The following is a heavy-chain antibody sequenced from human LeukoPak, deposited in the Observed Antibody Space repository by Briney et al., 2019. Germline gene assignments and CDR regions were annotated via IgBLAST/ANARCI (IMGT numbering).Heavy chain of an antibody. J-gene: IGHJ4*02. V-gene: IGHV3-9*01. CDR2: ISWNSGSI. CDR1: GFTFDDYG. CDR3: TKDSLADYYDSSGYHEY. Sequence: PGGSLRLSCAASGFTFDDYGMHWVRQAPGKGLEWVSGISWNSGSIGYADSVKGRFTISRDNAKNSLYLQMNSLRAEDTALYYSTKDSLADYYDSSGYHEYWGQGTLVTVSS. D-gene: IGHD3-22*01.